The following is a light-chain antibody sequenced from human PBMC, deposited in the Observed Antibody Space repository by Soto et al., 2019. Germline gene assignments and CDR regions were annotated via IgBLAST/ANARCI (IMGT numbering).Light chain of an antibody. CDR3: CSYAGSSTWV. CDR2: EGT. V-gene: IGLV2-23*01. Sequence: QSALTQPASVSGSPGQSITISCTGTSGDVGRYNLVSWYQQHPDKAPKLILYEGTQRPSGVSDRFSGSKSGNTASLTISGLQAEDEADYYCCSYAGSSTWVFGGGTKVTVL. CDR1: SGDVGRYNL. J-gene: IGLJ3*02.